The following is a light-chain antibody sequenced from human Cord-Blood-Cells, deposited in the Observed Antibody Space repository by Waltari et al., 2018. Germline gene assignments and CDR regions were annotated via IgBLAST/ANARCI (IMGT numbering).Light chain of an antibody. J-gene: IGLJ1*01. CDR2: EGS. V-gene: IGLV2-23*01. CDR1: SSDFGSYNL. CDR3: CSYAGSSTYV. Sequence: QSALTQPASVSGSPGQSITLSCTGTSSDFGSYNLVSWYQQHPGKAPKLMIYEGSKRPSGVSNRFSGSKSGNTASLTISGLQAEDEADYYCCSYAGSSTYVFGTGTEVTVL.